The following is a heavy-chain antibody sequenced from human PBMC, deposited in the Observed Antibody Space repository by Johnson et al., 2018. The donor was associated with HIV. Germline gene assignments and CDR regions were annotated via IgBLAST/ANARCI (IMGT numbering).Heavy chain of an antibody. J-gene: IGHJ3*02. CDR3: ARLGLTDAFDI. D-gene: IGHD2-8*01. CDR2: ISGTGDNT. Sequence: VQLVESGGSVVRPGGSLRLSCAASGFTFDDYGMSWVRQAPGKGLEWVAGISGTGDNTYYADSVKGRFTISRDNSKNTLYLQMNSLRAEDTAVYYCARLGLTDAFDIWGQGTMVTVSP. CDR1: GFTFDDYG. V-gene: IGHV3-20*04.